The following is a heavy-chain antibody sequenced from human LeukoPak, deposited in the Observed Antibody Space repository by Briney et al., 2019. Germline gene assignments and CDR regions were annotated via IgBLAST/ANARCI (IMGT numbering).Heavy chain of an antibody. V-gene: IGHV4-4*07. CDR1: GGSIGSYY. CDR3: RRSSLAGNDY. Sequence: PSEALFLNCTCTGGSIGSYYWSWIRQPAGKGLEWIGRIHSSGSTNYNPSLQTRVTMSVDTSKNQFSLKLSSVTAADTPILYGRRSSLAGNDYWGQGNLVTVSS. D-gene: IGHD6-19*01. CDR2: IHSSGST. J-gene: IGHJ4*02.